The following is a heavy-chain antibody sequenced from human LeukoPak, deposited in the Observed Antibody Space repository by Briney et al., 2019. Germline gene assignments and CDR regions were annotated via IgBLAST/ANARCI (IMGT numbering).Heavy chain of an antibody. Sequence: GGSLRLSCAASGFTFSTYSMNWVRQAPGKGLEWVSYISSSSNIYYADSVKGRFTISRDNAKNSLYLQMNSLRAEDAAVYYCARVTPYSSSSADFWGQGTLVTVSS. J-gene: IGHJ4*02. CDR1: GFTFSTYS. CDR2: ISSSSNI. V-gene: IGHV3-48*01. CDR3: ARVTPYSSSSADF. D-gene: IGHD6-6*01.